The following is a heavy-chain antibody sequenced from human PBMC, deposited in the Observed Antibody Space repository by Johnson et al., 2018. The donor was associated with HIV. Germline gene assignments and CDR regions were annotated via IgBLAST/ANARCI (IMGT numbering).Heavy chain of an antibody. CDR2: INWNGGST. CDR1: GFTFDDYG. V-gene: IGHV3-20*04. J-gene: IGHJ3*02. D-gene: IGHD3-22*01. CDR3: ARVTKYYFDSSVDAFDI. Sequence: EMQLVESGGGVVRPGGSLRLSCAASGFTFDDYGMSWVRQAPGKGLEWVSGINWNGGSTGYADSVKGRLTISRDNAKNSLYLQMNSLRAEDTALYYCARVTKYYFDSSVDAFDIWGQGTVVTVSS.